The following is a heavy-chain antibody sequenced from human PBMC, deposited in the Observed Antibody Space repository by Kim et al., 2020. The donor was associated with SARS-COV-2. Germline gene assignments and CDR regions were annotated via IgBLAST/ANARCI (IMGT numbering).Heavy chain of an antibody. J-gene: IGHJ4*02. CDR3: ARAKASIVGELARRHYFDY. D-gene: IGHD1-26*01. CDR1: GGSFSGYY. Sequence: SETLSLTCAVYGGSFSGYYWSWIRQPPGKGLEWIGEINHSGSTNYNPSLKSRVTISVDTSKNQFSLKLSSVTAADTAVYYCARAKASIVGELARRHYFDYWGQGTLVTVSS. V-gene: IGHV4-34*01. CDR2: INHSGST.